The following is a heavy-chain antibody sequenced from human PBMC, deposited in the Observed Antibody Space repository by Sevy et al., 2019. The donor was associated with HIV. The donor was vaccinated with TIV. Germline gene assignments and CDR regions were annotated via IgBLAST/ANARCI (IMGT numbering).Heavy chain of an antibody. Sequence: GGSLRLSCAASGFTFSSYWMHWVRQAPGKGLVWVSRINSDGSSTSYADSVKGRFTISRDNGKDMQYLQMKSLRAEDTAVYYCARDQHGDTAMVSNFDYWGQGTLVTVSS. J-gene: IGHJ4*02. CDR1: GFTFSSYW. D-gene: IGHD5-18*01. CDR2: INSDGSST. CDR3: ARDQHGDTAMVSNFDY. V-gene: IGHV3-74*01.